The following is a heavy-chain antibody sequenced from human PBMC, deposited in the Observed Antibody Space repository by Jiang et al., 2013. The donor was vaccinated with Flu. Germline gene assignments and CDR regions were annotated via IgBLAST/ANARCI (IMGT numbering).Heavy chain of an antibody. CDR2: INHSGST. J-gene: IGHJ4*02. CDR3: ARGVSRFLGI. D-gene: IGHD3-3*01. CDR1: GGSFSSYY. Sequence: TCDVYGGSFSSYYWSWIRQSPGKGLEWIGEINHSGSTTYNPSLKSRVTISIDSSKNQFSLKLTSVTAADTAVYYCARGVSRFLGIWGQGTLVTVSS. V-gene: IGHV4-34*01.